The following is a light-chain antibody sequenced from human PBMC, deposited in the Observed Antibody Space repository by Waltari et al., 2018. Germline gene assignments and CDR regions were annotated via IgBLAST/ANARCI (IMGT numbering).Light chain of an antibody. V-gene: IGLV1-51*02. CDR2: EDN. Sequence: QSVLTQPPSVSAAPGQKVTISCSGSSSNIGRNFVSWFQQFPGTAPKLFIYEDNKRPSGIPDRFSASKSGTSATLAITGLQTGDEADYYCGTWDASLSAWVFGGGTKVAVL. J-gene: IGLJ3*02. CDR3: GTWDASLSAWV. CDR1: SSNIGRNF.